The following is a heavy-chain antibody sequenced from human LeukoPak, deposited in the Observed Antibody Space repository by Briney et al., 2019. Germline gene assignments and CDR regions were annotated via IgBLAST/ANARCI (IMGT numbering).Heavy chain of an antibody. V-gene: IGHV4-59*01. CDR3: ARGSAYYDILTGYYLWYFDY. CDR1: GGSISSYY. J-gene: IGHJ4*02. D-gene: IGHD3-9*01. Sequence: PSETLSLTCTVSGGSISSYYWSWIRQPPGKGLEWIGYIYYSGGTNYNPSLKSRVTISVDTSKNQFSLKLSSVTAADTAVYYCARGSAYYDILTGYYLWYFDYWGQGTLVTVSS. CDR2: IYYSGGT.